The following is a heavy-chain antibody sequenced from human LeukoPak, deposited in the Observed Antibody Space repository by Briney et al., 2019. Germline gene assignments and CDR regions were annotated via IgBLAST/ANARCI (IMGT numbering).Heavy chain of an antibody. D-gene: IGHD5-18*01. CDR3: AGDIVDTAMVHDAFDI. CDR1: GFTFSSYW. CDR2: IKQDGSEK. V-gene: IGHV3-7*01. Sequence: GGSLRLSCAASGFTFSSYWMSWVRQAPGKGLEWVANIKQDGSEKYYVDSVKGRFTISRDNAKNSLYLQMNSLRAEDTAVYYCAGDIVDTAMVHDAFDIWGQGTMVTVSS. J-gene: IGHJ3*02.